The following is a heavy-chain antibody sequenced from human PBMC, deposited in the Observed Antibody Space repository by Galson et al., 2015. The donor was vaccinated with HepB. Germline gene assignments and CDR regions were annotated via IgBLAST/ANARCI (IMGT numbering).Heavy chain of an antibody. J-gene: IGHJ6*02. CDR3: ASRYCSSTSCYLVYYYGMDV. CDR2: IIPILGIA. Sequence: SVKVSCKASGGTFSSYTISWVRQAPGQGLEWMGRIIPILGIANYAQKFQGRVTITADKSTSTAYMELSSLRSEDTAVYYCASRYCSSTSCYLVYYYGMDVWGQGTTVTVSS. D-gene: IGHD2-2*01. V-gene: IGHV1-69*02. CDR1: GGTFSSYT.